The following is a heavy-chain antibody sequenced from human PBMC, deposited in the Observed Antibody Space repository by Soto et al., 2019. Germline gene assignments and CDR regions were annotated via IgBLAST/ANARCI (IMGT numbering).Heavy chain of an antibody. CDR2: IIPILGIA. Sequence: ASVKVSCKASGGTFSSYTISWVRQAPGQGLEWMGRIIPILGIANYAQKFQGRVTITADKSTSTAYMELSSLRSEDTAVYYCAADAIFGVVTSPYYYYGMDVWGQGTTVTVSS. V-gene: IGHV1-69*02. CDR3: AADAIFGVVTSPYYYYGMDV. J-gene: IGHJ6*02. D-gene: IGHD3-3*01. CDR1: GGTFSSYT.